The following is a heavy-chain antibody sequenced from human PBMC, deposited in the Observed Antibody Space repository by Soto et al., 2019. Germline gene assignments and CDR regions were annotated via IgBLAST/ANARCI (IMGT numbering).Heavy chain of an antibody. Sequence: ASVKVSCKASGYTFTSYGISWVRQAPGQGLEWMGWISAYNGNTNYAQKLQGRVTMTTDTSTSTAYMELRSLRSDDTAVYYCAMRAYSSGYAFFDYRGQGTLVTVSS. J-gene: IGHJ4*02. CDR3: AMRAYSSGYAFFDY. D-gene: IGHD5-18*01. CDR2: ISAYNGNT. V-gene: IGHV1-18*01. CDR1: GYTFTSYG.